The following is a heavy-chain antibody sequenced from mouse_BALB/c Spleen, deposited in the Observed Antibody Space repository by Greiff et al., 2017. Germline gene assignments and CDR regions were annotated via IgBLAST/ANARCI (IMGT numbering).Heavy chain of an antibody. CDR3: ARSDPYYDGYYAMDN. V-gene: IGHV5-17*02. Sequence: EVQLVESGGGLVQPGGSRKLSCAASGFTFSSFGMHWVRQAPEKGLEWVAYISSGSSTIYYADTVKGRFTISRDNPKNTLFLQMTSLRSEDTAMYYCARSDPYYDGYYAMDNWGQGTSVTVSS. CDR1: GFTFSSFG. CDR2: ISSGSSTI. D-gene: IGHD1-1*01. J-gene: IGHJ4*01.